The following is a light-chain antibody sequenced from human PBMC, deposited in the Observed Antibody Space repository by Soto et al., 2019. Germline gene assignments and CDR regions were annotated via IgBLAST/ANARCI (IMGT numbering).Light chain of an antibody. J-gene: IGLJ1*01. CDR1: SSDVGGYKY. CDR2: EGT. CDR3: DSYAGNKRV. V-gene: IGLV2-8*01. Sequence: LTQPLSVSGAPGQSVTISCTRTSSDVGGYKYVSWYQQQPGKAPKLIIYEGTKRPSGVPDSFAGSKSGNTADRNVAGLQVEDEADYYCDSYAGNKRVFGTGTKVTVL.